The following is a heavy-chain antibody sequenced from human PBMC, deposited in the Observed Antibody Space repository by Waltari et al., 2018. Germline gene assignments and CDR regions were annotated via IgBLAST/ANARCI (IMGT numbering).Heavy chain of an antibody. CDR2: RNPNSGNT. V-gene: IGHV1-8*01. D-gene: IGHD3-10*01. CDR1: GYTFTSYD. J-gene: IGHJ3*02. Sequence: QVQLVQSGAEVKKPGASVKVSCTASGYTFTSYDINWVRQATGQGLEWMGWRNPNSGNTGYAQKFQGRVTMTRNTSISTAYMELSSLRSEDTAVYYCASPYYYGSGTQSWVGAFDIWGQGTMVTVSS. CDR3: ASPYYYGSGTQSWVGAFDI.